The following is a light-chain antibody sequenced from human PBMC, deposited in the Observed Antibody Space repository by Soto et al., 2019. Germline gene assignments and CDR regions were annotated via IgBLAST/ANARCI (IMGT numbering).Light chain of an antibody. CDR2: DAS. CDR1: QSVSTN. V-gene: IGKV3-15*01. Sequence: EAVMTQSPATLSVSPGERATHSCRASQSVSTNLALYQQKPGQAPRLLIYDASTRATGIPVRFSGSGSGTEFPLSISSVQSEDFEIFYCQQYNRWPRTFGQGTMVDIK. J-gene: IGKJ1*01. CDR3: QQYNRWPRT.